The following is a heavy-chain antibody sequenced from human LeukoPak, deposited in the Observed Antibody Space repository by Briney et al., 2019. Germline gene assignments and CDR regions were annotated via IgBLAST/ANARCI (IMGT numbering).Heavy chain of an antibody. Sequence: PSETLSLTCTVSCGSISSYYWSWIRQPPGKGLEWIGYIYYSGSTNYNPSLKSRVTISVDTSKNQFSLKLSSVTAADTAVYYCARYCSSTSCYTEWDYWGQGTLVTVSS. CDR2: IYYSGST. V-gene: IGHV4-59*08. CDR1: CGSISSYY. D-gene: IGHD2-2*02. J-gene: IGHJ4*02. CDR3: ARYCSSTSCYTEWDY.